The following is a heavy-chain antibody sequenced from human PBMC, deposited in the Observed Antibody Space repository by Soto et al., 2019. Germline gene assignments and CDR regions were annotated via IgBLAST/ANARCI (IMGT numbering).Heavy chain of an antibody. J-gene: IGHJ6*02. CDR2: IYPGDSDT. CDR1: GYNFPYQW. V-gene: IGHV5-51*01. Sequence: SLKLSGKGSGYNFPYQWIGWVRQTPWKGLEWMGIIYPGDSDTRYSPSFQGQVTFSADRSISTAYLQWTSLKASDTAIYYCARLFGYSSDYYYGIDVWGQGTTVTVYS. CDR3: ARLFGYSSDYYYGIDV. D-gene: IGHD5-12*01.